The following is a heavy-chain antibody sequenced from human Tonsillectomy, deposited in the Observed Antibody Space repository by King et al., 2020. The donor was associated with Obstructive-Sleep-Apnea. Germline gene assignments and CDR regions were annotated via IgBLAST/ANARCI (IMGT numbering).Heavy chain of an antibody. J-gene: IGHJ4*02. D-gene: IGHD6-13*01. V-gene: IGHV3-30*04. CDR3: ARDAEAAAVY. CDR1: GFTFSTYA. Sequence: AQLVQSGGGVVQPGRSLRLSCAASGFTFSTYAMHWVRQAPGKGLECVAVVSYDGRNKYYADSVKGRLTISRDNSKNTLYLQMNSLRTEDTAVYYCARDAEAAAVYWGQGTLVTVSS. CDR2: VSYDGRNK.